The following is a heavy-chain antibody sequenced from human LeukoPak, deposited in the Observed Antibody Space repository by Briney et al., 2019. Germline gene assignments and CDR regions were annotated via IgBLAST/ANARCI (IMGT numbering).Heavy chain of an antibody. Sequence: SETLSLTCTVSGGSISSSSYYWGWIRQPPGKGLEWIGSIYYSGSTYYNPSLKSRVTISVDTSKNQFSLKLSSVTAADTAVYYCARVGGRNDSSVLYYFDYWGQGTLVTVSS. CDR3: ARVGGRNDSSVLYYFDY. D-gene: IGHD3-22*01. V-gene: IGHV4-39*01. CDR2: IYYSGST. J-gene: IGHJ4*02. CDR1: GGSISSSSYY.